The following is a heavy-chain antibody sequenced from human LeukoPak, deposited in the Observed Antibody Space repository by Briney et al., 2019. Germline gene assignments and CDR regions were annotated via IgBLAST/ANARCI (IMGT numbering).Heavy chain of an antibody. CDR3: ARTIKDSSGWGYYYYYYMDV. CDR2: IYTSGST. J-gene: IGHJ6*03. Sequence: SETLSLTCTVSGGSISSYYWSWIRQPAGKGLEWIGRIYTSGSTNYNPSLKSRVTMSVDTSKNQFSVKLSSVPAADTAVYYCARTIKDSSGWGYYYYYYMDVWGKGTTVTISS. V-gene: IGHV4-4*07. D-gene: IGHD6-19*01. CDR1: GGSISSYY.